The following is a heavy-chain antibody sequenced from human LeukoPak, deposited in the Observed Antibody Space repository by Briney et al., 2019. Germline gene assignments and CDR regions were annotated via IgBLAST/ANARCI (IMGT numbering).Heavy chain of an antibody. CDR2: ISGSVGTI. V-gene: IGHV3-23*01. CDR1: GFTFSSYG. CDR3: ARDRELWDPYYYYYMDV. D-gene: IGHD1-26*01. Sequence: GGTLRLSCAASGFTFSSYGMSWVRQAPGKGLEWVSSISGSVGTIYYADSVKGRFTISRDNSKNTVFLQMNSLRAEDTAVYYCARDRELWDPYYYYYMDVWGKGTTVTISS. J-gene: IGHJ6*03.